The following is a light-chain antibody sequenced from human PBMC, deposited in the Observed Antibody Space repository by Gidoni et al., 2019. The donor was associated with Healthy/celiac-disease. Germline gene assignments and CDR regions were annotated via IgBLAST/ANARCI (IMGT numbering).Light chain of an antibody. CDR3: QQSYSTPQT. J-gene: IGKJ1*01. Sequence: ASVGDRVTITCRASQSISSYLNWYQQKPGKAPKLLIYAASSLQSGVPSRFSGSGSGTDFTLTISSLQPEDFATYYCQQSYSTPQTFGQGTKVEIK. CDR1: QSISSY. V-gene: IGKV1-39*01. CDR2: AAS.